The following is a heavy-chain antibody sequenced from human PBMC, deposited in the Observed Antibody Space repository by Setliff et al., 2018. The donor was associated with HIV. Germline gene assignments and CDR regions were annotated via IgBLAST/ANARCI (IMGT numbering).Heavy chain of an antibody. CDR2: ISACNGNT. Sequence: ASVKVSCKASGYTFTSSGISCVRQAPGQGLEWMGWISACNGNTNYAQKLQGRVNMTTDTSTSTAYMELRSRRSDDKAVYYCATDKGTQLSSYYYYYMDVWGKGTTVTVAS. CDR1: GYTFTSSG. J-gene: IGHJ6*03. V-gene: IGHV1-18*01. D-gene: IGHD1-1*01. CDR3: ATDKGTQLSSYYYYYMDV.